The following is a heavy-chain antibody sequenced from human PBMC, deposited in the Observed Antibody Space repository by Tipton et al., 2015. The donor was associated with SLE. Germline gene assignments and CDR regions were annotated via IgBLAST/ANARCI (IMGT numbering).Heavy chain of an antibody. D-gene: IGHD1-14*01. V-gene: IGHV4-59*01. Sequence: TLSLTCTVSGGSISSYYWSWIRQPPGKGLEWIGYIYYSGSTNYTPSLKSRVTISVDTSKNQFSLKLSSLTAADTAVYYCAAQPVAGLWYFDLWGRGTLVTVSS. CDR3: AAQPVAGLWYFDL. J-gene: IGHJ2*01. CDR1: GGSISSYY. CDR2: IYYSGST.